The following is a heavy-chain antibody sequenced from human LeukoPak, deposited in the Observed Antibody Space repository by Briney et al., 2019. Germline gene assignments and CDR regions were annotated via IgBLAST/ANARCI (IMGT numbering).Heavy chain of an antibody. Sequence: GGSLRLSRAASGFSFSTYSMNWVRQAPGKGLEWVSSMSSTSNDIFYADSLKGRFTISRDNAENSLYLQMNSLRAEDTAVYYCARVGYYDFWSGKNYMDVWGKGTTVTVSS. CDR1: GFSFSTYS. D-gene: IGHD3-3*01. V-gene: IGHV3-21*06. J-gene: IGHJ6*03. CDR3: ARVGYYDFWSGKNYMDV. CDR2: MSSTSNDI.